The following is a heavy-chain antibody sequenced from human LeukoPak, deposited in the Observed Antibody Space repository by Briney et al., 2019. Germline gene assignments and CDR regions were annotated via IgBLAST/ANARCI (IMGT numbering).Heavy chain of an antibody. D-gene: IGHD3-22*01. V-gene: IGHV4-30-2*01. Sequence: SQTLSLTCAVSGGSISSGGYSWSWIRQPPGKGLEWIGYIYHSGSTYYNPSLKSRVTTSVDRSKNQFSLKLSSVTAADTAVYYCARGNHYYDSSGYELPFDYWGQGTLVTVSS. CDR1: GGSISSGGYS. CDR3: ARGNHYYDSSGYELPFDY. CDR2: IYHSGST. J-gene: IGHJ4*02.